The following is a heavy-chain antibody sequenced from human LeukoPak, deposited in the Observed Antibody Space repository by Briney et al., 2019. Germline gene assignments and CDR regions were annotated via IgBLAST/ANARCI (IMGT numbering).Heavy chain of an antibody. CDR2: ISYDGSNK. J-gene: IGHJ4*02. D-gene: IGHD3-10*01. Sequence: PGRSLTLSCAASGFTFSSYGMHWVRQAPGKGLEWVAVISYDGSNKYYADSVKGRFTISRDNSKNTLYLQMNSLRAEDTAVYYCEGFLTNFDYWGQGTLVTVSS. V-gene: IGHV3-30*03. CDR1: GFTFSSYG. CDR3: EGFLTNFDY.